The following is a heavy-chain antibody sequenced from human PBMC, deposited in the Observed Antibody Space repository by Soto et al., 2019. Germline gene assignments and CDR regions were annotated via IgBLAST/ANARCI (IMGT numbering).Heavy chain of an antibody. CDR3: ARAESPYSGSYYAIGYYYGMDV. D-gene: IGHD1-26*01. V-gene: IGHV1-69*01. CDR2: IIPIFGTA. J-gene: IGHJ6*02. Sequence: QVQLVQSGAEVKKPGSSVKVSCKASGGTFSSYAISWVRQAPGQGLEWMGGIIPIFGTANYAQKFQGRVTITADESTSTAYMELSSLRSEDTAVYYCARAESPYSGSYYAIGYYYGMDVWGQGTTVTVSS. CDR1: GGTFSSYA.